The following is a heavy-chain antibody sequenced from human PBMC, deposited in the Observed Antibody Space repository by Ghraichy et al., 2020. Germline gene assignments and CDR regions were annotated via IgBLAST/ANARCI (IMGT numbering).Heavy chain of an antibody. D-gene: IGHD4-17*01. Sequence: LSLTCAASGFTFSSYAMSWVRQAPGKGLEWVSAISGSGGSTYYADSVKGRFTISRDNSKNTLYLQMNSLRAEDTAVYYCAKPLDDYGDYYFDYWGQGTLVTVSS. J-gene: IGHJ4*02. CDR3: AKPLDDYGDYYFDY. V-gene: IGHV3-23*01. CDR1: GFTFSSYA. CDR2: ISGSGGST.